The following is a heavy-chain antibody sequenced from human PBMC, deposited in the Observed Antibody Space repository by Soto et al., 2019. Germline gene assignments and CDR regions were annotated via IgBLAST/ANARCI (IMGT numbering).Heavy chain of an antibody. D-gene: IGHD2-2*01. CDR1: GGTFSSYA. J-gene: IGHJ3*02. CDR3: ARGGGVVPAARARQDDAFDI. CDR2: IIPIFGTA. Sequence: SVKVSCKASGGTFSSYAISWVRQAPGQGLEWMGGIIPIFGTANYAQKFQGRVTITADKSTSTAYMELSSLRSEDTAVYYCARGGGVVPAARARQDDAFDIWGQGTMVTVSS. V-gene: IGHV1-69*06.